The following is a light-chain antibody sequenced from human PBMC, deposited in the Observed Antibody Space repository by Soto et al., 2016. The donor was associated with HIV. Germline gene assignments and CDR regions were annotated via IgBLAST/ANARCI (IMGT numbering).Light chain of an antibody. Sequence: SCVLTQPPSVSVAPGMTARITCEGNDIGKKSVHWDQQKPGQAPVLVVYDDTRRRSGIPERFSGSNSGNTATLTISRVEAGDEADYYCQVWDSNSDHWVFGGGTTLTVL. V-gene: IGLV3-21*03. CDR2: DDT. CDR3: QVWDSNSDHWV. J-gene: IGLJ3*02. CDR1: DIGKKS.